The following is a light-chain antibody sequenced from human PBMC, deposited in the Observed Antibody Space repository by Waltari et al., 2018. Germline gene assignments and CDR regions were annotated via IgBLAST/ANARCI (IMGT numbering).Light chain of an antibody. CDR1: QTVRTTY. J-gene: IGKJ4*01. Sequence: EIVLTQSPGTLSLSPGERATPSCSTSQTVRTTYFSWYQQKPGQAPTLLIYGASSRATGITDRFSCSWSGTDFSLTISSLEPEDFAVYYCQQYHISPLTFGGGTKVEIK. CDR2: GAS. CDR3: QQYHISPLT. V-gene: IGKV3-20*01.